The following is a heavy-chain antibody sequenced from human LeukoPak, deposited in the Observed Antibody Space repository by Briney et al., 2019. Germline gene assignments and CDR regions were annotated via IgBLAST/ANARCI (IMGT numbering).Heavy chain of an antibody. CDR2: ISSSSSYI. D-gene: IGHD4-23*01. V-gene: IGHV3-21*01. J-gene: IGHJ6*02. CDR1: GFTFSSYS. Sequence: GGSLRLSCAASGFTFSSYSMNWVRQAPGKGLEWVSSISSSSSYIYYADSVKGRFTISRDNAKNSPYLQMNSLRAEDTAVYYCARATPVAQGGMDVWGQGTTVTVSS. CDR3: ARATPVAQGGMDV.